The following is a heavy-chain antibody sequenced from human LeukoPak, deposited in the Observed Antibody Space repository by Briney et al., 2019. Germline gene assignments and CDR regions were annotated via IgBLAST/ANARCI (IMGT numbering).Heavy chain of an antibody. CDR2: IYSGGST. V-gene: IGHV3-66*01. Sequence: GGSLRLSCAASGFTVSSNYMSWVRQAPGKGLEWVSVIYSGGSTYYAGSVKGRFTISRDNSKNTLYLQMNSLRAEDTAVYYCAREAHDILTGYFDYWGQGTLVTVSS. CDR3: AREAHDILTGYFDY. CDR1: GFTVSSNY. D-gene: IGHD3-9*01. J-gene: IGHJ4*02.